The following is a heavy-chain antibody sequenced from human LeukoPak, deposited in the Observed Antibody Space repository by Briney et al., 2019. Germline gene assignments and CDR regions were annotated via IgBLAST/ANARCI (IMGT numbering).Heavy chain of an antibody. V-gene: IGHV3-23*01. J-gene: IGHJ6*02. D-gene: IGHD2-2*01. Sequence: GGSLRLSCAASGFTFSSYAMSWVRQAPGKGLEWVSAISGSGGSTYYADSVEGRFTISRDNSENTLYLQMNSLRAEDTAVYYCAKAVVPAAPSYYGMDVWGQGTTVTVSS. CDR2: ISGSGGST. CDR3: AKAVVPAAPSYYGMDV. CDR1: GFTFSSYA.